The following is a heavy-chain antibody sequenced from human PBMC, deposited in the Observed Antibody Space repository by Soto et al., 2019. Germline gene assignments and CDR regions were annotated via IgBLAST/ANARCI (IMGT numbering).Heavy chain of an antibody. CDR1: GFTFSSYA. CDR3: AKARYEGGY. Sequence: EVQLLESGGGLVQPGGSLRLSCAASGFTFSSYAMSWVRQAPGKGLEWVSAISGSGGSTYYADSVKGRFTISRDNSKKTLYVQMNNLGAEDTAVYYCAKARYEGGYWGQGTLVTVSS. V-gene: IGHV3-23*01. J-gene: IGHJ4*02. CDR2: ISGSGGST. D-gene: IGHD5-12*01.